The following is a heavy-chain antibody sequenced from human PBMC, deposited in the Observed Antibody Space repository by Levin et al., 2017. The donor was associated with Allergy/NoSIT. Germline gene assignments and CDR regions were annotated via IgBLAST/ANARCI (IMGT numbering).Heavy chain of an antibody. CDR1: GFTVSSDY. V-gene: IGHV3-66*01. J-gene: IGHJ4*02. Sequence: PGGSLRLSCAASGFTVSSDYMTWVRQAPGKGLEWVSVVYTGGNTYYADSVKGRFTISRDNSKNTLFLQMNRLRVEDTAVYYCAREVCTTSSCYALHWGQGTLVTVFS. D-gene: IGHD2-2*01. CDR3: AREVCTTSSCYALH. CDR2: VYTGGNT.